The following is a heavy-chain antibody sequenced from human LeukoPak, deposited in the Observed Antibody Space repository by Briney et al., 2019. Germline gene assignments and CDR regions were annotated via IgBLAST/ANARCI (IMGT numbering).Heavy chain of an antibody. CDR2: IKPNNGDT. CDR3: ARRVQSTGVFDY. J-gene: IGHJ4*02. D-gene: IGHD1-1*01. Sequence: ASVKVSCNASGYTFTDYYMHWVRQAPGQGLEWMGRIKPNNGDTNYAQKFQGRVTMTRDTSINTAYMELSGLESDDTAVYYCARRVQSTGVFDYWGQGTLVTVSS. CDR1: GYTFTDYY. V-gene: IGHV1-2*06.